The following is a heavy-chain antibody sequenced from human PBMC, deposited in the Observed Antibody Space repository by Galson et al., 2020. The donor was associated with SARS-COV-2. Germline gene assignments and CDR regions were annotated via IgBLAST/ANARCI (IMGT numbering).Heavy chain of an antibody. D-gene: IGHD1-26*01. V-gene: IGHV4-61*02. J-gene: IGHJ4*02. CDR1: GGSIISGAYY. Sequence: SETLSLTCTVSGGSIISGAYYWSWIRPPAGKGLEWIGRIYTTTGGTNYNPSLKSPVTISVATSKNQFSLRLTSVTAAATAGYYCARESRWDLYFDFWGQGTLVTVSS. CDR2: IYTTTGGT. CDR3: ARESRWDLYFDF.